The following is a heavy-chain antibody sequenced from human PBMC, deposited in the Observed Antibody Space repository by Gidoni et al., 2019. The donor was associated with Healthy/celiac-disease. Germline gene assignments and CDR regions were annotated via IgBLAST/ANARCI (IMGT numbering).Heavy chain of an antibody. CDR2: IYYSGST. V-gene: IGHV4-59*01. D-gene: IGHD2-15*01. CDR1: GGSISSYY. Sequence: QVQLQESGPGLVKPSETLALTCTVAGGSISSYYWGWIRPPPGKGLEWIGYIYYSGSTNSNPSLQSRVPISVDTSKNQFSLKLSSVTAADTAVYYCARLVIDNWFDPWGQGTLVTVSS. J-gene: IGHJ5*02. CDR3: ARLVIDNWFDP.